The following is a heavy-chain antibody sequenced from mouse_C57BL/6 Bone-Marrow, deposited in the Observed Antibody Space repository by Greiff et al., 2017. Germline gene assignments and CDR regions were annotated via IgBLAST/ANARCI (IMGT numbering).Heavy chain of an antibody. CDR1: GYSFTGYY. CDR2: INPSTGGT. V-gene: IGHV1-42*01. Sequence: VQLQQSGPELVKPGASVKISCTASGYSFTGYYMNWVKQSPEKSLEWIGEINPSTGGTTYNQKFKAKATLTVDKSSSTAYMQLKSLTYEDSAVYYCAIGGGHYAMDYWGQGTSVTVSS. CDR3: AIGGGHYAMDY. D-gene: IGHD1-1*02. J-gene: IGHJ4*01.